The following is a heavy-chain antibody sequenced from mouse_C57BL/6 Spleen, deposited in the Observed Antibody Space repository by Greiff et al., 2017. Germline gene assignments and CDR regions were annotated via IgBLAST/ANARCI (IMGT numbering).Heavy chain of an antibody. Sequence: EVQLQQSGPELVKPGASVKMSCKASGYTFTDYNMHWVKQSHGKSLERIGYINPNNGGTSYNQKFKGKATLTVNKSSSTAYMELRSLTSEDSAVYYCARDTTVHFDYWGQGTTLTVSS. CDR3: ARDTTVHFDY. CDR1: GYTFTDYN. V-gene: IGHV1-22*01. CDR2: INPNNGGT. J-gene: IGHJ2*01. D-gene: IGHD1-1*01.